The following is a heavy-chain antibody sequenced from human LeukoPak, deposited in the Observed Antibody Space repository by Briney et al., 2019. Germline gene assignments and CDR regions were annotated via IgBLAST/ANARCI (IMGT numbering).Heavy chain of an antibody. CDR1: GGSISSSSYY. CDR3: ASLSDSSSWSVDYYYYMDV. D-gene: IGHD6-13*01. J-gene: IGHJ6*03. V-gene: IGHV4-39*07. Sequence: KASETLSLTCTVSGGSISSSSYYWGWIRQPPGKGLEWIGSIYYSGSTYYNPSLKSRVTISVDTSKNQFSLKLSSVTAADTAVYYCASLSDSSSWSVDYYYYMDVWGKGTTVTVSS. CDR2: IYYSGST.